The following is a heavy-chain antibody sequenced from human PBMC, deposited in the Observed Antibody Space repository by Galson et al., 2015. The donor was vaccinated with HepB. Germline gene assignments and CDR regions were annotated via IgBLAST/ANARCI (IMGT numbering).Heavy chain of an antibody. V-gene: IGHV4-4*02. Sequence: ETLSLTCAVSGGSISSSNWWSWVRQPPGKGLEWIGEIYHSGSTNYNPSLKSRVTISVDKSKNQFSLKLSSVTAADTAVYYCARWFGELCAFDIWGQGTMVTVSS. CDR1: GGSISSSNW. D-gene: IGHD3-10*01. CDR2: IYHSGST. J-gene: IGHJ3*02. CDR3: ARWFGELCAFDI.